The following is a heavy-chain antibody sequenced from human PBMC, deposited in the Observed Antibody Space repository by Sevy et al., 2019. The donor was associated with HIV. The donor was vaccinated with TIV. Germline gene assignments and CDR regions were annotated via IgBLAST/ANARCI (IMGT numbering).Heavy chain of an antibody. CDR2: ISGSGTSK. CDR1: GFTFSDYY. Sequence: GGSLRLSCAASGFTFSDYYMTWIRQAPGKGLEWVSHISGSGTSKDYADSVEGRFSISRDNAQNSLYLQMNSLRAEDTAVYYCARSNNAGVGTFYYDTSGYYSDFWGQGTLVTVSS. CDR3: ARSNNAGVGTFYYDTSGYYSDF. J-gene: IGHJ4*02. D-gene: IGHD3-22*01. V-gene: IGHV3-11*01.